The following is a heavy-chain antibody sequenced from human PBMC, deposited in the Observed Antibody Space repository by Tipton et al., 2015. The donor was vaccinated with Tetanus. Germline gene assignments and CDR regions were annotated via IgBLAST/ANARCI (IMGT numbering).Heavy chain of an antibody. CDR1: GGSISSYF. J-gene: IGHJ4*02. CDR2: IYYSGST. V-gene: IGHV4-59*08. D-gene: IGHD3-10*01. Sequence: TLSLTCSVSGGSISSYFWSWIRQSPGQGLEWIGLIYYSGSTSYNPSLKSRVTISVDTSKKDFSVRLGSVTAADTAVYYCARLREIVFRSGWAFDYWGQGILVTVSS. CDR3: ARLREIVFRSGWAFDY.